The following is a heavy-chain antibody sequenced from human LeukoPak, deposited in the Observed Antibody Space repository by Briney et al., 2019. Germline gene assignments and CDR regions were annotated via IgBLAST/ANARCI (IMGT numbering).Heavy chain of an antibody. Sequence: SETLSLTCTVSGGSISSYYWNWIRQPPGKGLEWIGYIYYSGSTNYNPSLKSRATISEDTSKKQFSLKLSSVTAADTAVYYCARDHAHDSSGAANAFDIWGPGTMVTVSS. CDR1: GGSISSYY. V-gene: IGHV4-59*01. J-gene: IGHJ3*02. D-gene: IGHD3-22*01. CDR2: IYYSGST. CDR3: ARDHAHDSSGAANAFDI.